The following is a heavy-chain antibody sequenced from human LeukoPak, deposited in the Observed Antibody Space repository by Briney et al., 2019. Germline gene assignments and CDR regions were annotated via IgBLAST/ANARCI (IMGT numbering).Heavy chain of an antibody. V-gene: IGHV4-38-2*01. Sequence: SETLSLTCAVSGDSISSGYYWGWIRQPPGKGLEWIGTIYHTGSTYSNPSLKSRVTISVDTSENLFSLKLSSVTAADTAVYYCARVNWNPDYWGQGTLVTVSS. CDR2: IYHTGST. CDR1: GDSISSGYY. J-gene: IGHJ4*02. D-gene: IGHD1-20*01. CDR3: ARVNWNPDY.